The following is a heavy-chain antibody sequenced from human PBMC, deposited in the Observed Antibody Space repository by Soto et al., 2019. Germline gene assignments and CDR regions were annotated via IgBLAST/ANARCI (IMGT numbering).Heavy chain of an antibody. D-gene: IGHD2-2*01. V-gene: IGHV4-39*01. CDR2: IFYSGST. J-gene: IGHJ2*01. Sequence: SETLSLTCPVSGCPLSRSNDYWGRVRQSPGKGLEWIGSIFYSGSTYYNPSLKSRVTISVDTSKNQLSLKLNSVTAADTAVYYCARHGSYCFSSSCFYWYFDLWGRGTLVTVS. CDR1: GCPLSRSNDY. CDR3: ARHGSYCFSSSCFYWYFDL.